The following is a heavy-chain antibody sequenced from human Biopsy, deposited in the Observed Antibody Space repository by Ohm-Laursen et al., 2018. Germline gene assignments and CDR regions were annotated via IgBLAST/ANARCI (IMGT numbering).Heavy chain of an antibody. CDR2: IRSKAKSYAT. CDR3: AKEGEYGDYWRD. CDR1: GLTFSASA. D-gene: IGHD4-17*01. J-gene: IGHJ4*02. V-gene: IGHV3-73*01. Sequence: LSLTCAASGLTFSASAVHWVRQASGKGLEWVGRIRSKAKSYATAYAASVTGRFTISRYDSKNTTYLQMNSLIAEDTAVYYCAKEGEYGDYWRDWGPGTLVTVSS.